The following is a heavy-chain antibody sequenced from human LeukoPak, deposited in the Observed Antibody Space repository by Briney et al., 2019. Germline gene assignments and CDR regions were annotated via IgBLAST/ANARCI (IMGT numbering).Heavy chain of an antibody. CDR2: INPNSGGT. CDR1: RYTFTDYY. J-gene: IGHJ4*02. Sequence: ASVNVSCKASRYTFTDYYMHWVRQAPGQGLEWMGWINPNSGGTNYARKFQDRVTMTTDTSISTAYMELSGLRSDDTAVYYCAKGGYCSSIICYLFANSGEGDVVTVSS. CDR3: AKGGYCSSIICYLFAN. V-gene: IGHV1-2*02. D-gene: IGHD2-2*03.